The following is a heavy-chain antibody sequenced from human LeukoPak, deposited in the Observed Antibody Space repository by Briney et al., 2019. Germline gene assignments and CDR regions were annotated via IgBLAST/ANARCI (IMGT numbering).Heavy chain of an antibody. V-gene: IGHV1-46*01. CDR1: GYTFTSYY. CDR2: INPSGGST. J-gene: IGHJ4*02. Sequence: ASVKVSCKASGYTFTSYYMHWVRQAPGQGLEWMGIINPSGGSTSYAQKFQGRVTMTEDTSTDTAYMELSSLRSEDTAVYYCATDLNRRSFDYWGQGTLVTVSS. CDR3: ATDLNRRSFDY. D-gene: IGHD3-9*01.